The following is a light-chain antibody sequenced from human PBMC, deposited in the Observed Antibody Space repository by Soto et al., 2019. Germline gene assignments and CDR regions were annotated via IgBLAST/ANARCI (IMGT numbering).Light chain of an antibody. CDR3: CGFAGSSTYG. J-gene: IGLJ1*01. CDR1: SSGVGCGNL. CDR2: ACR. V-gene: IGLV2-23*01. Sequence: SALTQPASMSWSTGQSISISCTATSSGVGCGNLVSWSLQPPGKPPKLMISACRKRPPGAPNRCCGSNSGNTAPLTITGLQPADEADYFCCGFAGSSTYGFGRGTKVPV.